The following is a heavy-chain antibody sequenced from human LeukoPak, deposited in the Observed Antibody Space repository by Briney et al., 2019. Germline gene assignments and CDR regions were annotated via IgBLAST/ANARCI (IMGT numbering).Heavy chain of an antibody. CDR2: IVVGSGNT. V-gene: IGHV1-58*02. CDR3: AAIKRGKRDFDP. Sequence: RASVKVSCKASGFTFTSSAMQWVRQARGQRLEWIGWIVVGSGNTNYAQKFQERVTITRDMSTSTAYMELSSLRSEDTAVYYCAAIKRGKRDFDPWGQGTLVTVSS. J-gene: IGHJ5*02. CDR1: GFTFTSSA. D-gene: IGHD3-16*01.